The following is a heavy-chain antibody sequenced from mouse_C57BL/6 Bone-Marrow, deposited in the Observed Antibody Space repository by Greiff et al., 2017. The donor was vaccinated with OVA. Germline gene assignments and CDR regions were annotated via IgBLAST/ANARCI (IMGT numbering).Heavy chain of an antibody. D-gene: IGHD1-1*01. V-gene: IGHV5-17*01. CDR2: ISIGSSTI. J-gene: IGHJ3*01. Sequence: EVHLVESGGGLVKPGGSLKLSCAASGFTFSDYGMHWVRQAPEKGLEWVAYISIGSSTIYYADTVKGRFTISRDNAKNTLFLQMTSLRSEDTAMYYCARRDGSSPFAYWGQGTLVTVSA. CDR3: ARRDGSSPFAY. CDR1: GFTFSDYG.